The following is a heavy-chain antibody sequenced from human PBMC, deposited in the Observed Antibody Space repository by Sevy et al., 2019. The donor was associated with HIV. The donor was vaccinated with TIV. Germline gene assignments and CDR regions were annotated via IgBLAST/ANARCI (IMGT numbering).Heavy chain of an antibody. CDR1: GFTVNTYA. V-gene: IGHV3-23*01. CDR3: VKERVVYISSWYYFDY. Sequence: GGSLRLSCAVSGFTVNTYAMSWVRQAPGKGLEWVAVINNSGGRTDYADSVRGRFSISRDNPNVYLEMNSLRVEDTAVYYCVKERVVYISSWYYFDYWGQGTLVTVSS. CDR2: INNSGGRT. J-gene: IGHJ4*02. D-gene: IGHD6-13*01.